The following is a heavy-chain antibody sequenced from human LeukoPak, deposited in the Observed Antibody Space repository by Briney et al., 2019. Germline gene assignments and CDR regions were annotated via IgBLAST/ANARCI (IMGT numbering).Heavy chain of an antibody. CDR2: IYYSGST. CDR1: GGSISSYY. J-gene: IGHJ4*02. CDR3: ARNFPGVGCSGGSCYDY. D-gene: IGHD2-15*01. V-gene: IGHV4-59*12. Sequence: SETLSLTCTVSGGSISSYYWSWIRQPPGKGLEWIGYIYYSGSTNYNPSLKSRVTISVDTSKNQFSLKLSSVTAADTAVYYCARNFPGVGCSGGSCYDYWGQGTLVTVSS.